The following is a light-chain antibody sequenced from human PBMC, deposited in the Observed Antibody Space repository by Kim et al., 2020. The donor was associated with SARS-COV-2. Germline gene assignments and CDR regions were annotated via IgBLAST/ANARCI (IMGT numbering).Light chain of an antibody. CDR3: QSYDSSTWV. Sequence: GKTVTISCTRSSGSIASNYVQWYQQRPGSAPTTEIYEDNQRPSGVPDRFSGSIDSSSNSASLTISGLKTEDEADYYCQSYDSSTWVFGGGTQLTVL. J-gene: IGLJ3*02. V-gene: IGLV6-57*03. CDR2: EDN. CDR1: SGSIASNY.